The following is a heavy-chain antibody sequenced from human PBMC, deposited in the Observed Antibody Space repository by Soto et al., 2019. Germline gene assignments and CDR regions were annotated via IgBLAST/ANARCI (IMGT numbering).Heavy chain of an antibody. CDR1: GFTFRTYW. CDR3: ARDETYYYGSGPV. D-gene: IGHD3-10*01. CDR2: IKQDGSEK. J-gene: IGHJ4*02. Sequence: PGGSLRLSCAASGFTFRTYWMSWARQAPGKGLEWVANIKQDGSEKYYVDSVKGRFTISRDNAKNSLYLQMNSLRAEDTAVYYCARDETYYYGSGPVGGQGTLVTVSS. V-gene: IGHV3-7*01.